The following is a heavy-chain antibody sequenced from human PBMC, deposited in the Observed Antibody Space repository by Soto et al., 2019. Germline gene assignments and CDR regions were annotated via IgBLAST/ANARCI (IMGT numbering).Heavy chain of an antibody. J-gene: IGHJ5*02. CDR3: THKRGYYDFWSGYAP. V-gene: IGHV2-5*02. CDR2: IYWDDDK. CDR1: GFSLSTSGVG. Sequence: QITLKESGPTLVKPTQTLTLTCTFSGFSLSTSGVGVGWIRHPPGKALEWLALIYWDDDKRYSPSLKSRLTITKDTSKNQVVLTMTNMGPVDTATYYCTHKRGYYDFWSGYAPWGQGTLVTVYS. D-gene: IGHD3-3*01.